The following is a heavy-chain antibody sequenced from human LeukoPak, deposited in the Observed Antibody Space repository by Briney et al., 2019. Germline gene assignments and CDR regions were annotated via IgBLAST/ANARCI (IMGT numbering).Heavy chain of an antibody. V-gene: IGHV1-18*01. J-gene: IGHJ3*02. CDR3: AAYSSGWYTGAFDI. D-gene: IGHD6-19*01. CDR1: GYTFTSHG. CDR2: ISSHNGDT. Sequence: ASVKVSCKASGYTFTSHGFSWVRQAPGQGLEWLGWISSHNGDTNYAQKLQGRVTMTTDTSTSTAYMELRSLRSDDTAVYYCAAYSSGWYTGAFDIWGQGTMVTVSS.